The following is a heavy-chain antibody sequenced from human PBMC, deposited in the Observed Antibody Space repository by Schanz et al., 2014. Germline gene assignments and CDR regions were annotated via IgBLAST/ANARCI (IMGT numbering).Heavy chain of an antibody. CDR3: ARDLPRTFLFDY. CDR2: ISSGGGST. Sequence: EVQLLESGGGLVQPGGSLRLSCASSGFSFTTYAMSWVRQAPGKGLEWVSSISSGGGSTYYADSVKGRFTISRDNSKNTLYLQMKSLRAEDTAVYYCARDLPRTFLFDYWGQGTLXTVSS. V-gene: IGHV3-23*01. CDR1: GFSFTTYA. J-gene: IGHJ4*02.